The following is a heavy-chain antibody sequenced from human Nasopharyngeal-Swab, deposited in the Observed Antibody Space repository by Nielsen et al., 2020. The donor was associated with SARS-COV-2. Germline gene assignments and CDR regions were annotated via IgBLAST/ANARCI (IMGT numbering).Heavy chain of an antibody. V-gene: IGHV3-30*18. D-gene: IGHD2-8*01. CDR3: AKVLGVYYYMDV. Sequence: GESLKISCAASGFTFSSYGMHWVRQAPGKGLEWVAVISYDGSNKYYADSGKGRFTISRDNSKNTLYLQMNSLRAEDTAVYYCAKVLGVYYYMDVWGKGTTVTVSS. J-gene: IGHJ6*03. CDR1: GFTFSSYG. CDR2: ISYDGSNK.